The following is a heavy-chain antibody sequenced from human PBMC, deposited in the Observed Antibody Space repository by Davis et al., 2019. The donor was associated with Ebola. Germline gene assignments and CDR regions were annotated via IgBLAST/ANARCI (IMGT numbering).Heavy chain of an antibody. Sequence: GGSLRLSCAASGFTFDNHAMHWVRQAPGKGLEWVSSISSSSSYIYYADSAKGRFTISSDNAKNSLYLQMNSLRAEDTAVYYCARDRPLDFFFGDYYGMDVWGQGTTVTVSS. CDR1: GFTFDNHA. CDR3: ARDRPLDFFFGDYYGMDV. CDR2: ISSSSSYI. V-gene: IGHV3-21*01. D-gene: IGHD3-16*01. J-gene: IGHJ6*02.